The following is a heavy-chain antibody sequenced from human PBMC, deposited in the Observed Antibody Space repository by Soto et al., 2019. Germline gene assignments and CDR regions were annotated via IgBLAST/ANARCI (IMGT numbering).Heavy chain of an antibody. CDR1: GYTFTSYY. D-gene: IGHD2-15*01. J-gene: IGHJ4*02. V-gene: IGHV1-46*03. CDR3: ARVHCSGGSCYSIDY. Sequence: GASVKVSCKASGYTFTSYYMHWVRQAPGQGLEWMGIINPSGGSTSYAQKFQGRVAMTRDTSTSTVYMELSSLRSEDTAVYYCARVHCSGGSCYSIDYWGQGTLVTV. CDR2: INPSGGST.